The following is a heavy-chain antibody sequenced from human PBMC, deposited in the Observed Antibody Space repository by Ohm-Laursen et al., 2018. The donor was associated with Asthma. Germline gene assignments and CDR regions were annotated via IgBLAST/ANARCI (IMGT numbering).Heavy chain of an antibody. J-gene: IGHJ4*02. D-gene: IGHD2-15*01. CDR3: ARVRVVAAGYYFDY. CDR2: ISAYNGNT. Sequence: GASVKVSCKASGYTFTSYAMHWVRQAPGQGLEWMGWISAYNGNTNYAQKLQGRVTMTTDTSTSTAYMELRSLRSDDTAVYYCARVRVVAAGYYFDYWGQGTLVTVSS. CDR1: GYTFTSYA. V-gene: IGHV1-18*01.